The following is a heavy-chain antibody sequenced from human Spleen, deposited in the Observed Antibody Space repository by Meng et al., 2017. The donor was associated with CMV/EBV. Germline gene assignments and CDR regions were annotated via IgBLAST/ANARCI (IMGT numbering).Heavy chain of an antibody. D-gene: IGHD1-26*01. CDR2: INHSGTT. CDR1: GGSFSGYY. J-gene: IGHJ4*02. V-gene: IGHV4-34*01. Sequence: LSLTCAVYGGSFSGYYWTWIRQPPGKGLEWIGEINHSGTTNYNPSLKSRVTISVDTSKNQLSLRLSSVTAADTSVYYCARDRGQWVYWGQGTLVTVSS. CDR3: ARDRGQWVY.